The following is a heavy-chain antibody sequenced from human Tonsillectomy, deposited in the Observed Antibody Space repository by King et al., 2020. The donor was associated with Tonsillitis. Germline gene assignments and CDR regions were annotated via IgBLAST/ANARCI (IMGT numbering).Heavy chain of an antibody. Sequence: VQLQESGGGVVQPGRSLRLSCAASGFTFISYAMHWVRQAPGKGLEWVAVISYDGSNKYCADSVKGRFTISRDNSKNTLYLQMNNLRAEDTAVYYCAREFPFGSWYFDLWGRGTLVTVSS. J-gene: IGHJ2*01. V-gene: IGHV3-30*01. CDR1: GFTFISYA. CDR3: AREFPFGSWYFDL. CDR2: ISYDGSNK. D-gene: IGHD3-10*01.